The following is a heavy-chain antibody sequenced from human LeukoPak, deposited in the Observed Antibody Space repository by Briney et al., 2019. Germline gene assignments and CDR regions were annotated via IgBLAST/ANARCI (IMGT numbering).Heavy chain of an antibody. CDR1: GFTFSNYW. J-gene: IGHJ4*02. CDR3: ARASRDY. V-gene: IGHV3-7*01. CDR2: IKQDGSET. Sequence: GGSLRLSCAASGFTFSNYWMSWVRQAPGKGLEWVANIKQDGSETDYVDSVKDRFTISRDNAKNTLYLQMNSLRAEDTAVYYCARASRDYWGQGTLVTVSS.